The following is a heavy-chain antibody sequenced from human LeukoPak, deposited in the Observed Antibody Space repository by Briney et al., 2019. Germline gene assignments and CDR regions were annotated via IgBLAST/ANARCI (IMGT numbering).Heavy chain of an antibody. D-gene: IGHD6-19*01. V-gene: IGHV3-20*04. CDR2: INWNGGST. Sequence: GGSLRLSCAASGFTFDDYGMSWVRQAPGKGLEWVSGINWNGGSTGYADSVKGRFTISRDNAKNSLYLQTNSLRAEDTALYYCARVSSGWYRPDRDNWFDPWGQGTLVTVSS. CDR1: GFTFDDYG. J-gene: IGHJ5*02. CDR3: ARVSSGWYRPDRDNWFDP.